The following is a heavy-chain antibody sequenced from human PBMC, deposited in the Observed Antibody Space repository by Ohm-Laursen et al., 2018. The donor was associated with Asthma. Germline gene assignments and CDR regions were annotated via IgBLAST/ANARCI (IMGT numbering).Heavy chain of an antibody. CDR2: IYYTGSP. CDR3: ARGSPYSSSPRVDY. D-gene: IGHD6-6*01. CDR1: SASFSSDSYY. V-gene: IGHV4-39*01. J-gene: IGHJ4*02. Sequence: GTLSLTCTVSSASFSSDSYYWGWIRQPPEKRLEWIGSIYYTGSPTYSPSLKTRVTISVDTSKNQFSLKLSSVTAADTAVYYCARGSPYSSSPRVDYWGQGTLVTVSS.